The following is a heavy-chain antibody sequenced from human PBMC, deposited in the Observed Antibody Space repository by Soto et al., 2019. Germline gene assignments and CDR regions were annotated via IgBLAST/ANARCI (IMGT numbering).Heavy chain of an antibody. CDR1: GYTFTSYD. V-gene: IGHV1-8*01. CDR3: ARGTTVTTRYYYYYMDV. D-gene: IGHD4-4*01. CDR2: MNPNSGNT. Sequence: QVQLVQSGAEVKKPGASVKVSCKASGYTFTSYDINWVRQATGQGLEWMGWMNPNSGNTGYVQKFQGRVTMTRNTSISTAYMELSSLRSEDTAVYYCARGTTVTTRYYYYYMDVWGKGTTVTVSS. J-gene: IGHJ6*03.